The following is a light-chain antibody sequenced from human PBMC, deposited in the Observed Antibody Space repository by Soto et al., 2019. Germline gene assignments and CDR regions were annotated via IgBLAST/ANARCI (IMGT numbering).Light chain of an antibody. CDR1: QSISSY. CDR3: QQSYSMPYT. J-gene: IGKJ2*01. Sequence: DIQMTQSPSSLAASVGDRVTITCRASQSISSYLNWYQQKPGEGPKLLMYAATNLQSGVPSRFSGSGSGTDYTLTISSLQLEDFATYYCQQSYSMPYTFGQGTKLEI. CDR2: AAT. V-gene: IGKV1-39*01.